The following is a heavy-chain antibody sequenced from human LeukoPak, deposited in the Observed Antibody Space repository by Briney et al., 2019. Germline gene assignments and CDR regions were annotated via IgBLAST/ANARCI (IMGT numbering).Heavy chain of an antibody. Sequence: ASVKVSCKASGYTFTGYYMHWVRQAPGQGLEWMGWINPNSGGTNYAQKFQGRVTMTRDTSISTAYMELSRLRSDDTAVYYCARSDFWSGYPSDYWGQGTLVTVSS. CDR3: ARSDFWSGYPSDY. V-gene: IGHV1-2*02. J-gene: IGHJ4*02. CDR2: INPNSGGT. CDR1: GYTFTGYY. D-gene: IGHD3-3*01.